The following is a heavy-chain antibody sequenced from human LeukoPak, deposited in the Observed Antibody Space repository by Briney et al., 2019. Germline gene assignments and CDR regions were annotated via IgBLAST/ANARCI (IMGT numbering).Heavy chain of an antibody. V-gene: IGHV4-30-2*01. Sequence: SETLSLTCAGSGASISSGNYSWTWIRQPPGKGLEWIGFIYDIGNTYYNPSLESRVAISLDRSKNLFSLKLDSVSAADTAVYYCARGGGDHTVYFDYWGQGTLVTVSS. J-gene: IGHJ4*02. CDR3: ARGGGDHTVYFDY. D-gene: IGHD2-21*02. CDR1: GASISSGNYS. CDR2: IYDIGNT.